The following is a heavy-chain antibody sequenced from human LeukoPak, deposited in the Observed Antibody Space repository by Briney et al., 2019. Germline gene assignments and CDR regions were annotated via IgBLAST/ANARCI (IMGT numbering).Heavy chain of an antibody. J-gene: IGHJ4*02. CDR3: ANTNIVGATHDY. D-gene: IGHD1-26*01. CDR2: IYYSGST. CDR1: GGSISSSSYY. V-gene: IGHV4-39*01. Sequence: SETLSLTCTVSGGSISSSSYYWGWIRQPPGKGLEWIGSIYYSGSTYYNPSLKSRVTISVDTSKNQFSLKLSSVTAADTAVYYCANTNIVGATHDYWGQGTLVTVSS.